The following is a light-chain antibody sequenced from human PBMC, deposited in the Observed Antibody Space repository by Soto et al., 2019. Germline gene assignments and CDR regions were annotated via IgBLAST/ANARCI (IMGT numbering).Light chain of an antibody. V-gene: IGLV1-40*01. CDR3: QSFDTRLRGHV. CDR1: SSNIGAGYD. Sequence: QSVLTQPPSVSGAPGQRVTISCTGSSSNIGAGYDVHWYQQLPGTAPKLLIYGNTNRPSGVPDRFSGSKSGTSASLAITGLRPEDEADYYCQSFDTRLRGHVFATGTKVTVL. J-gene: IGLJ1*01. CDR2: GNT.